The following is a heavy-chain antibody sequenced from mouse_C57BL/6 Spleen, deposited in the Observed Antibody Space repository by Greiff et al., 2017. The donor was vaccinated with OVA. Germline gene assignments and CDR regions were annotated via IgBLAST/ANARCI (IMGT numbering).Heavy chain of an antibody. J-gene: IGHJ2*01. V-gene: IGHV1-26*01. D-gene: IGHD1-1*01. CDR1: GYTFTDYY. CDR3: ARNYGGGNFDY. Sequence: EVQLQQSGPELVKPGASVKISCKASGYTFTDYYMNWVKQSHGQSLKWIGDINPNNGGTSYNQKFKGKATLTVDKSSSTAYMELRSLTSEDSAVYYCARNYGGGNFDYWGQGTTLTVSS. CDR2: INPNNGGT.